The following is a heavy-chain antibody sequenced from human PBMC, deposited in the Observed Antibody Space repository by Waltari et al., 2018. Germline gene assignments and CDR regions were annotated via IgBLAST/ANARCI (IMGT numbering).Heavy chain of an antibody. D-gene: IGHD3-10*01. CDR3: ASGRQMVQGDY. V-gene: IGHV1-3*01. CDR2: SNAGNGNT. CDR1: GYTFTSYA. Sequence: QVQLVQSGAEVKKPGASVKVSCKASGYTFTSYAMHWVRQAPGQRLEWMGWSNAGNGNTKYAQKFQGRVTITRDTSASTAYMELSSLRSEDTAVYYCASGRQMVQGDYWGQGTLVTVSS. J-gene: IGHJ4*02.